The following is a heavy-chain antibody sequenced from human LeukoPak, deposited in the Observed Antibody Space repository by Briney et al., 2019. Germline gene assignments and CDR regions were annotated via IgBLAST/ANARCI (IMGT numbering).Heavy chain of an antibody. Sequence: GRSLRLSCAAPGFTFSSYAMQRVRQAPGKGLEWVAVIPYDGSDKNYADSVKGRFTISRDNSKNTLYLQMNSLRADDTAVYYCARAVYRSGGYYFDYWGQGTLVIVSS. J-gene: IGHJ4*02. CDR3: ARAVYRSGGYYFDY. D-gene: IGHD6-19*01. V-gene: IGHV3-30*04. CDR2: IPYDGSDK. CDR1: GFTFSSYA.